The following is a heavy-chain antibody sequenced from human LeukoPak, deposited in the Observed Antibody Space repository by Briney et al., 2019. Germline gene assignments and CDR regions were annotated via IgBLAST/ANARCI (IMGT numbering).Heavy chain of an antibody. CDR3: ARGMNYYDSSGGV. D-gene: IGHD3-22*01. J-gene: IGHJ6*02. Sequence: PSETLSLTCAVYGGSFSGYYWSWIRQPPGKGLEWIGEINHNGSTNYNPSLKSRVTISVDTSKNQFSLKLSSVTAADTAVYYCARGMNYYDSSGGVWGQGTTVTVSS. V-gene: IGHV4-34*01. CDR2: INHNGST. CDR1: GGSFSGYY.